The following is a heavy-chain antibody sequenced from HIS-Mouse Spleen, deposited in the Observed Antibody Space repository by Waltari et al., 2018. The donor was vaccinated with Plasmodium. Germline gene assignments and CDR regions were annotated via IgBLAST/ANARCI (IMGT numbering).Heavy chain of an antibody. D-gene: IGHD6-13*01. J-gene: IGHJ1*01. CDR2: INPNSGGT. CDR3: ARVLGYKAAAGTFVEYFQH. CDR1: GYTFTGYY. Sequence: QVQLVQSGAEVKKPGASGKVSCTASGYTFTGYYLHWVRPSPGQGLEWMGWINPNSGGTNYAQKFQGRVTMTRDTSISTAYMELSRLRSDDTAVYYCARVLGYKAAAGTFVEYFQHWGQGTLVTVSS. V-gene: IGHV1-2*02.